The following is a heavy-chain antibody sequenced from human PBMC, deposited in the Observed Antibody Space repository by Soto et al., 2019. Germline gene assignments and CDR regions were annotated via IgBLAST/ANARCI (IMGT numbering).Heavy chain of an antibody. J-gene: IGHJ5*02. CDR2: ISSDGSNK. CDR1: GFTFSGYT. Sequence: GGSLRLSCAASGFTFSGYTMHWVRQAPGKGLEWVAVISSDGSNKNYRDSVKGRFTISGDNSKSTLWLQMNSLRAEDTALYYCARDRAGNNWFDPWGQGTLVTVSS. D-gene: IGHD3-10*01. V-gene: IGHV3-30-3*01. CDR3: ARDRAGNNWFDP.